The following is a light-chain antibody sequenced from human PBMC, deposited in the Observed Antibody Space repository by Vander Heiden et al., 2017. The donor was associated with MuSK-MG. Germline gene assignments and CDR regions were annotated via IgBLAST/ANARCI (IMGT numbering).Light chain of an antibody. CDR3: QQDDSSPPT. J-gene: IGKJ1*01. V-gene: IGKV1-8*01. CDR1: QGISSY. CDR2: AAS. Sequence: AIRMTQSPSSFSASTGDRVTITCRASQGISSYLAWYQQKPGKAPKLLIYAASTLQSGVPSRFSGSGSGTDFTLTISCLQSEDFATYYCQQDDSSPPTFGQGTKVXIK.